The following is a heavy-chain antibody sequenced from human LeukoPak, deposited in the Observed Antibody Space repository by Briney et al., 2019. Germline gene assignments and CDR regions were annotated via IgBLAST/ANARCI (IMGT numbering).Heavy chain of an antibody. J-gene: IGHJ4*02. Sequence: PGGSLRLSCAASGFTFSDYYMSWIRQAPGKGLEWVSYISSSGSTIYYADSVNGRFTISRDNAKNSLYLQMNSLRAEDTAVYYCARRIDGLVGATFFDYWGQGTLVTVSS. CDR3: ARRIDGLVGATFFDY. CDR1: GFTFSDYY. CDR2: ISSSGSTI. V-gene: IGHV3-11*01. D-gene: IGHD1-26*01.